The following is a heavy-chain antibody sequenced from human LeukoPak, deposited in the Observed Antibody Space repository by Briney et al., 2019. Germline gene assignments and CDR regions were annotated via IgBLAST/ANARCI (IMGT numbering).Heavy chain of an antibody. Sequence: SETLSLTCTVSGYSISSVYYWGWIRQPPGKGLEWIGSIYYSGSTYYNPSLKSRVTISVDTSKNQFSLKLSSVTAADTAVYYCARDVSTAMARYYFDYWGQGTLVTVSS. V-gene: IGHV4-38-2*02. J-gene: IGHJ4*02. CDR1: GYSISSVYY. D-gene: IGHD5-18*01. CDR3: ARDVSTAMARYYFDY. CDR2: IYYSGST.